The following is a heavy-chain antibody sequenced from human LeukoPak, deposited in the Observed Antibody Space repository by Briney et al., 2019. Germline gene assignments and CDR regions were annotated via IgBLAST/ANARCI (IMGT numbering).Heavy chain of an antibody. V-gene: IGHV1-18*01. Sequence: ASVKVSCKASGYTFTSYGISWVRQAPGQGLEWMGWISAYNGNTNYAQKFQGRVTITADKSTSTAYMELSSLRSEDTAVYYCARDLAATTWTGGAFDIWGQGTMVTVSS. CDR3: ARDLAATTWTGGAFDI. J-gene: IGHJ3*02. D-gene: IGHD6-25*01. CDR2: ISAYNGNT. CDR1: GYTFTSYG.